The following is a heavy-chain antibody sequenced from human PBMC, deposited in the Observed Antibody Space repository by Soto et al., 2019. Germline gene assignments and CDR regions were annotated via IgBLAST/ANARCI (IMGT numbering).Heavy chain of an antibody. CDR2: INHSGST. Sequence: SETLSLTCAVYGGSFRGYYWSWIRQPPGKGLEWIGEINHSGSTNYNPSLKSRVTISVDTSKNQFSLKLSSVTAADTAVYYCARTNGDYDFAEYFQHWGQGTLVTVSS. V-gene: IGHV4-34*01. D-gene: IGHD4-17*01. J-gene: IGHJ1*01. CDR1: GGSFRGYY. CDR3: ARTNGDYDFAEYFQH.